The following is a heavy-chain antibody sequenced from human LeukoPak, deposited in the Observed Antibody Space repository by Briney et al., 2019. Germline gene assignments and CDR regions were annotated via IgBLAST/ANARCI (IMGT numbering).Heavy chain of an antibody. J-gene: IGHJ4*02. Sequence: GGSLRLSCAASGFTFNRHAMSWFRQAPGKGLEGVSAISGSGDSTYYADSVKGRFTISRDNSKHTLYLQMNSLRAEDTALYYCAKAYDDYGFDYWGQGTLVTVSS. D-gene: IGHD4-17*01. CDR1: GFTFNRHA. CDR3: AKAYDDYGFDY. V-gene: IGHV3-23*01. CDR2: ISGSGDST.